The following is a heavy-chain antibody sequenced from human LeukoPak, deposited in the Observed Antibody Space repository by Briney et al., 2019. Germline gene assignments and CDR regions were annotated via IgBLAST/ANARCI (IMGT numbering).Heavy chain of an antibody. CDR1: GYTFTSYG. CDR2: ISAYNGNT. Sequence: ASVKVSCKASGYTFTSYGISWVRQAPGQGLEWMGWISAYNGNTNYAQEVQGRVSMTTDTSTSTAYLELRSLRSDDTAVYYCARGGGLVPGTWFDPWGQGTLVTVSS. CDR3: ARGGGLVPGTWFDP. V-gene: IGHV1-18*01. J-gene: IGHJ5*02. D-gene: IGHD6-19*01.